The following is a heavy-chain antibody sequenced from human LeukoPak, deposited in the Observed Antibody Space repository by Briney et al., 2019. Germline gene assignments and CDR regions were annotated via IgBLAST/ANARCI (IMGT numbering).Heavy chain of an antibody. Sequence: SGTLSLTCAISGGSISSSNWWSWVRQPPGKGLEWIGEIYHSGSTNYSPSLKSRVTISVDKSKSQFSLKVTSVTAADTAVYYCARVSSGSYYFDSWGQGTLVTVSS. CDR3: ARVSSGSYYFDS. D-gene: IGHD1-26*01. CDR1: GGSISSSNW. CDR2: IYHSGST. V-gene: IGHV4-4*02. J-gene: IGHJ4*02.